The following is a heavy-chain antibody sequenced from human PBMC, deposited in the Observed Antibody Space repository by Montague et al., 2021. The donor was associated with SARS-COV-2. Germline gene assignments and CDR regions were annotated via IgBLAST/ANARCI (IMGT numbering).Heavy chain of an antibody. V-gene: IGHV4-59*02. D-gene: IGHD2/OR15-2a*01. Sequence: SETLSLTCTVSGDSVSRYFWTWIRQPPGKGLEWIGYVYYSRSSSYNPSLRGRVSIAVDTSKYQFSLRLSTVPAADTARSYCVGDPAPSGGATFYDYWGQGTLVAVSS. CDR3: VGDPAPSGGATFYDY. J-gene: IGHJ4*02. CDR2: VYYSRSS. CDR1: GDSVSRYF.